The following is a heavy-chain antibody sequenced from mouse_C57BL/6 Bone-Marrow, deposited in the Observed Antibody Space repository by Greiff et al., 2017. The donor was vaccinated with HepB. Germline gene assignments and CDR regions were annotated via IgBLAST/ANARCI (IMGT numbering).Heavy chain of an antibody. CDR2: INPGSGGT. J-gene: IGHJ2*01. CDR3: ASYYGSSHDY. D-gene: IGHD1-1*01. Sequence: VQLQQSGAELVRPGTSVKVSCKASGYAFTNYLIEWVKQRPGQGLEWIGVINPGSGGTNYNEKFKGKATLTADKSSSTAYMQLSSLTSEDSAVYFCASYYGSSHDYWGQGTTLTVSS. V-gene: IGHV1-54*01. CDR1: GYAFTNYL.